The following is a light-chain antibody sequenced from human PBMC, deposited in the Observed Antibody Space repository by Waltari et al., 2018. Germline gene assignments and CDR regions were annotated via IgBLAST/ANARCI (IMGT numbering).Light chain of an antibody. V-gene: IGLV1-47*01. CDR1: SSNIGTNY. CDR2: SNN. CDR3: ATWDDSLRMV. J-gene: IGLJ3*02. Sequence: QSVLSQPPSASGTPGPRATISRSGSSSNIGTNYVYWYQQLPGTAPKLLIYSNNQRPSGVPDRFSGSKSSTSASLAINGLRSEDEADYYCATWDDSLRMVVGGGTELTVL.